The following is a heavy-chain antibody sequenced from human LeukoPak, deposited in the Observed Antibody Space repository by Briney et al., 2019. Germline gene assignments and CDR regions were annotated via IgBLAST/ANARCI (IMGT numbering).Heavy chain of an antibody. CDR1: GGSISSGGYY. V-gene: IGHV4-39*01. CDR3: ARQVGGYSYYYYYGMDV. CDR2: IYYSGST. J-gene: IGHJ6*02. Sequence: SETLSLTCTVSGGSISSGGYYWSWIRQHPGKGLEWIGYIYYSGSTYYNPSLKSRVTISVDTSKNQFSLKLSSVTAADTAVYYCARQVGGYSYYYYYGMDVWGQGTTVTVSS. D-gene: IGHD6-25*01.